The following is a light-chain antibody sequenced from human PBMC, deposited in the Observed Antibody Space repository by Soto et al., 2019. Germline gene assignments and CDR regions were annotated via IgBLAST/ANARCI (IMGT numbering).Light chain of an antibody. CDR2: NNN. J-gene: IGLJ3*02. Sequence: QSALTQPPSASETPGRRITISCSGSSSNIGKNTVNWYQQLPGTAPRLLIYNNNERPSGVPDRVSGSKSGTSASLAISGLQSEDEAEYYCAAWDDTLKAWVFGGGTKLTVL. CDR1: SSNIGKNT. CDR3: AAWDDTLKAWV. V-gene: IGLV1-44*01.